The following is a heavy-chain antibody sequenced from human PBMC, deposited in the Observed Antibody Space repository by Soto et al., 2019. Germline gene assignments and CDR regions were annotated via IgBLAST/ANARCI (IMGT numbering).Heavy chain of an antibody. CDR2: IRSKAYGGTT. Sequence: GESLKISCTASGFTFGDYAMSWFRQAPGKGLEWVGFIRSKAYGGTTEYAASVKGRFTISRDDSKSIAYLQMNSLKTEDTAVYYCTRDLYSSSPDYWGQGTLVTVSS. CDR3: TRDLYSSSPDY. CDR1: GFTFGDYA. V-gene: IGHV3-49*03. D-gene: IGHD6-6*01. J-gene: IGHJ4*02.